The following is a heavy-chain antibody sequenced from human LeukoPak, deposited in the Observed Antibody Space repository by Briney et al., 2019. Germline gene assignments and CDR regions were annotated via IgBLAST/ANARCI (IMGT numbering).Heavy chain of an antibody. CDR1: GYTFTGYY. CDR3: ARDTPPQILLAGGYYYYYMDV. Sequence: ASVRVSCKASGYTFTGYYMHWVRQAPGQGLEWMGWINPNSGDTNYAQKFQGRVTMTRDASISTAYMELSRLTSEDTAVYYCARDTPPQILLAGGYYYYYMDVWGKGTTVTVSS. V-gene: IGHV1-2*02. D-gene: IGHD2/OR15-2a*01. J-gene: IGHJ6*03. CDR2: INPNSGDT.